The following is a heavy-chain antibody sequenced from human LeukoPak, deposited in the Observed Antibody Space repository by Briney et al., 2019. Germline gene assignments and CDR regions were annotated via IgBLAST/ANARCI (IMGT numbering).Heavy chain of an antibody. CDR1: GGSISSSSYY. J-gene: IGHJ4*02. D-gene: IGHD3-22*01. Sequence: PSETLSLTCTVSGGSISSSSYYWGWIRQPPGKGLEWIGSIYYSGSTYYNPSLKSRVTISVDTSKNQFSLKLSSVTAADTAVYYCARGIGYYDSSGFSWGQGTLVTVSS. V-gene: IGHV4-39*07. CDR3: ARGIGYYDSSGFS. CDR2: IYYSGST.